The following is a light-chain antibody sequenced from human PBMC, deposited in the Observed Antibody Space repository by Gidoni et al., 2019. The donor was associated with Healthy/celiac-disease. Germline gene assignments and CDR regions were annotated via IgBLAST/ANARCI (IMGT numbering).Light chain of an antibody. CDR3: QAWDSSTYV. J-gene: IGLJ1*01. CDR1: KLGDKY. V-gene: IGLV3-1*01. CDR2: QDS. Sequence: SYELTQPPSVSVSQGQTASITCSGDKLGDKYACWYQQKPGQSPVLVIYQDSKRPSGIPERFSGSNSGNTATLTISGTQAMDEADYYCQAWDSSTYVFGTWTKVTVL.